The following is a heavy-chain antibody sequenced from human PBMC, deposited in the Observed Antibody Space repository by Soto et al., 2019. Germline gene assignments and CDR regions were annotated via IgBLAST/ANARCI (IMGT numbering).Heavy chain of an antibody. CDR3: ARDREGIAARQHYYYGMDV. CDR2: ISAYNGNT. V-gene: IGHV1-18*01. CDR1: GYTFPRYG. J-gene: IGHJ6*02. D-gene: IGHD6-6*01. Sequence: ASVKVACKASGYTFPRYGISWVRQAPGQGLEWMGWISAYNGNTNYAQKLQGRVTMTTDTSTSTAYMELRSLRSDDTAVYYCARDREGIAARQHYYYGMDVWGQGTTVTVSS.